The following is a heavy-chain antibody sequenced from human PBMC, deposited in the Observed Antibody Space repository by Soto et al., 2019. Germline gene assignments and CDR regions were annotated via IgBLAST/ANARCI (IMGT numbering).Heavy chain of an antibody. CDR2: IDPSGSYT. V-gene: IGHV5-10-1*01. CDR3: ARHVRARYDSTGHSFS. CDR1: GYSFPSFW. J-gene: IGHJ1*01. Sequence: GESLKISCQGSGYSFPSFWISWVRQMPGKGLEWMGRIDPSGSYTNYSPSFQGHVTISTDKSTNTAYLHWSSLKASDTAMYFCARHVRARYDSTGHSFSWCQGHLVTVS. D-gene: IGHD3-22*01.